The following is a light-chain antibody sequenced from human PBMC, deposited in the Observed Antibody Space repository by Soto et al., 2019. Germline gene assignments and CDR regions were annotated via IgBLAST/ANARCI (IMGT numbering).Light chain of an antibody. CDR3: SSYTSSSTLFYV. CDR1: SSDVGGYNY. J-gene: IGLJ1*01. Sequence: QSVLTQPASVSGSPGQSITISCTGTSSDVGGYNYVSWYQQHPGKAPKLMIYDVSNRPSGVSNRFSVSKSGNTASLTISGLQAEDEADYYCSSYTSSSTLFYVFGTGTKVTVL. V-gene: IGLV2-14*01. CDR2: DVS.